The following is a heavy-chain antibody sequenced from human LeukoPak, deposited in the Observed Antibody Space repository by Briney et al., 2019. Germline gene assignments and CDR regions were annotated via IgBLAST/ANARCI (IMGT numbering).Heavy chain of an antibody. V-gene: IGHV1-69*13. J-gene: IGHJ4*02. D-gene: IGHD3-22*01. Sequence: SVKVSCKASGGTFSSHAISWVRQAPGQGLEWMGGIIPIFGTANYAQKFQGRVTITADESTSTAYMELSSLRSEDTAVCYCARDGGYSAYYFDYWGQGTLVTVSS. CDR2: IIPIFGTA. CDR3: ARDGGYSAYYFDY. CDR1: GGTFSSHA.